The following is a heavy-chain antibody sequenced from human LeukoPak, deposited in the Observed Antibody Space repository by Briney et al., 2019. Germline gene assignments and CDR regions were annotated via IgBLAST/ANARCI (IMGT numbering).Heavy chain of an antibody. Sequence: SETLSLTCTVSGDSISGYYWSWIRQPPGKGLEWVGNIYYSGSTSYNPSLKSRVTISVDTSKNQFSLKLSSVTAADTAVYYCARWYYDSSGYLFDYWGQGTLVTVSS. D-gene: IGHD3-22*01. J-gene: IGHJ4*02. V-gene: IGHV4-59*01. CDR3: ARWYYDSSGYLFDY. CDR1: GDSISGYY. CDR2: IYYSGST.